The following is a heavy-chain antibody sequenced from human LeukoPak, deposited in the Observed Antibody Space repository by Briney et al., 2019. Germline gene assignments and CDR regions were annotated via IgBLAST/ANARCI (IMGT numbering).Heavy chain of an antibody. CDR2: VYYSGST. D-gene: IGHD1-26*01. CDR3: ARGAWYLEN. CDR1: GGSTSSYY. Sequence: PSETLSLTCTVSGGSTSSYYWSWIRQPPGKGLEWIGYVYYSGSTNYNPSLKSRVTISVDTSKNQFSLKLSSVTAADTAVYYCARGAWYLENWGQGTLVTVSS. J-gene: IGHJ4*02. V-gene: IGHV4-59*08.